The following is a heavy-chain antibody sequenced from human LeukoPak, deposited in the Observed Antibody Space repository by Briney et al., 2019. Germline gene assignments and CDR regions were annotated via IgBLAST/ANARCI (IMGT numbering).Heavy chain of an antibody. CDR3: ARRPLYDSSGCSLPYDY. J-gene: IGHJ4*02. Sequence: SVKVSCKASGGTFSSYAISWVRQAPGQGLEWMGGIIPIFGTANYAQKFQGRVTITADESTSTAYMELSSLRSEDTAVYYCARRPLYDSSGCSLPYDYWGQGTLVTVSS. V-gene: IGHV1-69*13. CDR2: IIPIFGTA. CDR1: GGTFSSYA. D-gene: IGHD3-22*01.